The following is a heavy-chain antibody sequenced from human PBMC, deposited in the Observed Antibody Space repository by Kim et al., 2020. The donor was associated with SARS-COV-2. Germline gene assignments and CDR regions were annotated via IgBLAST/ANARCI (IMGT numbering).Heavy chain of an antibody. J-gene: IGHJ4*02. V-gene: IGHV3-43D*03. D-gene: IGHD6-19*01. CDR3: VKDIRPVAAYPFDGYFDS. CDR2: IPWDGGST. Sequence: GGSLRLSCAASGFTFDDYAMHWVRQPPGKGLEWISLIPWDGGSTYYADSVRGRFTISRDNSKNSLYLQMNSLRPEDTALYYCVKDIRPVAAYPFDGYFDSWGQGTQVTVSS. CDR1: GFTFDDYA.